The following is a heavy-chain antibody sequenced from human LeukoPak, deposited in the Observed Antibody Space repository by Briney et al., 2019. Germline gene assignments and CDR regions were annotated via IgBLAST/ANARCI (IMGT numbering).Heavy chain of an antibody. CDR1: GYTFTGYY. V-gene: IGHV1-2*06. J-gene: IGHJ4*02. CDR2: INPNSGGT. D-gene: IGHD3-22*01. CDR3: ARGVNYYDSSGYPY. Sequence: ASVKVSCKASGYTFTGYYLHWVRQAPGQGLEWMGRINPNSGGTNYAQKFQDRVTMTRDTSISTAYMELGRLRSDDTAVYYCARGVNYYDSSGYPYWGQGTLVTVSS.